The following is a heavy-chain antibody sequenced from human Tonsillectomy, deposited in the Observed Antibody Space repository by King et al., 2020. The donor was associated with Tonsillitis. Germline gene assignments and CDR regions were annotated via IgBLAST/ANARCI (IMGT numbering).Heavy chain of an antibody. V-gene: IGHV3-53*04. Sequence: VQLVESGGGLVQPGGSLILSCAASGFTVSSNYLSWVRQAPGKGLEWVSIIYNIGNTYYADSVKGRFTISRHNSKNTLYLQMNSLRADDTAVYYCARAEFFIFDYWGRGTLVTVSS. J-gene: IGHJ4*02. CDR2: IYNIGNT. CDR3: ARAEFFIFDY. D-gene: IGHD3-10*01. CDR1: GFTVSSNY.